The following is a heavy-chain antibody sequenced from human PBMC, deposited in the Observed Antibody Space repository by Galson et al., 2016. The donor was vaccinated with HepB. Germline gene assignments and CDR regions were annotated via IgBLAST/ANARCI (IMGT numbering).Heavy chain of an antibody. D-gene: IGHD5-12*01. CDR1: GLIFRSYS. V-gene: IGHV3-48*01. CDR3: AKDRNRYDFYSMDV. J-gene: IGHJ6*02. Sequence: SLRLSCAASGLIFRSYSMNWVRQAPGKGLEWVSYISSTSSTIFYADSVKGRFTISRDNSKNTLYLQMNSLRAEDTAVYYCAKDRNRYDFYSMDVWGQGTTVTVSS. CDR2: ISSTSSTI.